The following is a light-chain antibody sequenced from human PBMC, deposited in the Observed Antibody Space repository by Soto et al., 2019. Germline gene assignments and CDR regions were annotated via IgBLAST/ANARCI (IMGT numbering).Light chain of an antibody. CDR3: MQATHSPWA. J-gene: IGKJ1*01. V-gene: IGKV2-24*01. CDR1: QSLVHSDGNTY. Sequence: DIVLTQAPLSSPVTLGQPASISCRSSQSLVHSDGNTYLSWLHQRPGQPPRLLIYKISKRFSGVPDRFSGSGAGTDFTLTINRVEAEDVGVYYCMQATHSPWAFGQVTKVEIK. CDR2: KIS.